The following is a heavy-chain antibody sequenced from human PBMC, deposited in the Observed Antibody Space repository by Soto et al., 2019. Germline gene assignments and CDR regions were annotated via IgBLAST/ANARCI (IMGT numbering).Heavy chain of an antibody. CDR2: IKPKSEGETA. Sequence: GGSLRLSCVASRFNFSAAWLNWIRQAPGKGLEWVGRIKPKSEGETADYTAPVRGRFTISRDDSQNTLHLQMDSLKTEDTAVYYCARDRGTPTMGFFNYWGQGTLVTVSS. D-gene: IGHD3-10*01. CDR1: RFNFSAAW. V-gene: IGHV3-15*07. CDR3: ARDRGTPTMGFFNY. J-gene: IGHJ4*02.